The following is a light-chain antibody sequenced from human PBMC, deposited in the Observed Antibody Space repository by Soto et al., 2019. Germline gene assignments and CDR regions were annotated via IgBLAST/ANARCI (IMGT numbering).Light chain of an antibody. CDR2: EVS. V-gene: IGLV2-14*01. Sequence: QSLLTQPASVSGSLGQSITISCTGTISDVLAYXXXXXXXXXXXXXXXLMISEVSNRPSGVSNRSSGSKSGNTASLIISGLQDEDEADYYCCSFTSITTYVFGTGTKVT. J-gene: IGLJ1*01. CDR1: ISDVLAYXX. CDR3: CSFTSITTYV.